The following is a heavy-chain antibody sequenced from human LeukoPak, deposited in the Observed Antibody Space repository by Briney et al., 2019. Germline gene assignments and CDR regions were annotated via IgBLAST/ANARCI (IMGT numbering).Heavy chain of an antibody. CDR1: GFTFSSYS. CDR2: ISSSSSYI. D-gene: IGHD3-22*01. J-gene: IGHJ4*02. V-gene: IGHV3-21*01. Sequence: GGSLRLSCAASGFTFSSYSMNWARQAPGKGLEWVSSISSSSSYIYYADSVKGRFTISRDNAKNSLYLQMNSLRAEDTAVYYCARDGDPYYYDSSGYLLDYWGQGTLVTVSS. CDR3: ARDGDPYYYDSSGYLLDY.